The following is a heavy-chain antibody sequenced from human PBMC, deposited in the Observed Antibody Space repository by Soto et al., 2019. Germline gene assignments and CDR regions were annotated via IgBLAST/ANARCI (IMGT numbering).Heavy chain of an antibody. Sequence: EVQLVESGGGLVQPGGSLRLSCAASGFTFSSYWMHWVRQAPGKGLVWVSRINSDGSSTSYADSVKGRFTISRDNAKNTLYLQMNSLRAEDTAVYYCARGGPEWELLGGVENWGQGTLVTVSS. D-gene: IGHD1-26*01. CDR3: ARGGPEWELLGGVEN. CDR1: GFTFSSYW. J-gene: IGHJ4*02. CDR2: INSDGSST. V-gene: IGHV3-74*01.